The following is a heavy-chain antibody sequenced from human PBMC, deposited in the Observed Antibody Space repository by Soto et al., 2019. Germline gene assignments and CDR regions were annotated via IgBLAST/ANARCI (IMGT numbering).Heavy chain of an antibody. V-gene: IGHV3-74*01. CDR2: INSDGSST. D-gene: IGHD3-9*01. CDR1: GFTFSSYW. Sequence: EVQLVESGGGLVQPGGSLRLSCAASGFTFSSYWMHWVRQAPGKGLVWVSRINSDGSSTSYADSVKGRFTISRDNAKNTLYLQMNSLRAEDTAVYYCARGARYYDILTGYWGIDYWGQGTLVTVSS. J-gene: IGHJ4*02. CDR3: ARGARYYDILTGYWGIDY.